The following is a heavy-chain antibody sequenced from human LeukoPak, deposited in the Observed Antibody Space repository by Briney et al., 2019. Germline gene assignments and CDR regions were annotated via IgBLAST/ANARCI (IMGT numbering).Heavy chain of an antibody. V-gene: IGHV1-46*01. D-gene: IGHD3-16*01. Sequence: ASVKVSCKASGYTFTGYYMHWVRQAPGQGLEWMGIINPSGGSTSYAQKFQGRVTMTRDTSTSTVYMELSSPRSEDTAVYYCARDYTPPNDYWGQGTLVTVSS. CDR1: GYTFTGYY. J-gene: IGHJ4*02. CDR2: INPSGGST. CDR3: ARDYTPPNDY.